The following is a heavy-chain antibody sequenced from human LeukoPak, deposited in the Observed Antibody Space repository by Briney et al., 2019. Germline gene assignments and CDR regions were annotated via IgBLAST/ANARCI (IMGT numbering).Heavy chain of an antibody. CDR1: GYTFTGYY. D-gene: IGHD1-1*01. CDR3: ARDPSEQLERRSGWFDP. V-gene: IGHV1-2*02. J-gene: IGHJ5*02. Sequence: ASVKVSCKASGYTFTGYYMHWVRQAPGQGLEWMGWINPNSGGTNYAQKFQGRVTMTRDTSISTAYMELSRLRSDDTAVYYCARDPSEQLERRSGWFDPWGQGTLVTVSS. CDR2: INPNSGGT.